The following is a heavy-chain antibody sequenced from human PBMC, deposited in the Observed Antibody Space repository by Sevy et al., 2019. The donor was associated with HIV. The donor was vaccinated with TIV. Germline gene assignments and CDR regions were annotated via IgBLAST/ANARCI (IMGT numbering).Heavy chain of an antibody. CDR3: ATLETYYYGSGRYY. J-gene: IGHJ4*02. CDR1: GFTFSSYA. Sequence: GGSLRLSCAASGFTFSSYAMSWVRQAPGKGLEWVSVISGSGGSTYYADSVKGRFTISSDNSKNTLFLQMNSLRAEDTAVYYCATLETYYYGSGRYYWGQGTLVTVSS. CDR2: ISGSGGST. V-gene: IGHV3-23*01. D-gene: IGHD3-10*01.